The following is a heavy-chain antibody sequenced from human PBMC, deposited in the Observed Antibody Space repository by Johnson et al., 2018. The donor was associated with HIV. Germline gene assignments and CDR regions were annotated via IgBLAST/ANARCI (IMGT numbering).Heavy chain of an antibody. D-gene: IGHD5-18*01. CDR1: DFAFSSYD. J-gene: IGHJ3*02. CDR3: ARVTHSYGYWGAFDI. V-gene: IGHV3-13*01. Sequence: MLLVESGGGLIQPGGSLRLSCAASDFAFSSYDMHWVRQVPGKGLEWVSNIGTAGDTYYPGSVKGRFTISRENAKNSLYLQMNSLRAGDTAVYYCARVTHSYGYWGAFDIWGQGTMVTVSS. CDR2: IGTAGDT.